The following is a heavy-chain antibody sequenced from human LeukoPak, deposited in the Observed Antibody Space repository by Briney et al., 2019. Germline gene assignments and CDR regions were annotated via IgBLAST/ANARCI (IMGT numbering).Heavy chain of an antibody. CDR1: GYTLTELS. V-gene: IGHV1-24*01. D-gene: IGHD5-18*01. Sequence: ASVKVSCKVSGYTLTELSMHWVRQAPRKGLEWMGGFDPEDGETIYAQKFQGRVTMTEDTSTDTAYMELSSLRSEDTAVYYCATGYSYGYRLDYWGQGTLVTVSS. CDR3: ATGYSYGYRLDY. CDR2: FDPEDGET. J-gene: IGHJ4*02.